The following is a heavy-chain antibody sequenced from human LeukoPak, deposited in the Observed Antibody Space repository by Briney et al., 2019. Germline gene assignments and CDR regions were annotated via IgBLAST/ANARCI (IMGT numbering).Heavy chain of an antibody. J-gene: IGHJ4*02. Sequence: SETLSLTCTVSGGSISSYYWSRIRQPPGKGLEWIGYIYYSGSTNYNPSLKSRVTISVDTSKNQFSLKLSSVTAADTAVYYCARSRNYYDSSGYYQILDYWGQGTLVTVSS. CDR3: ARSRNYYDSSGYYQILDY. V-gene: IGHV4-59*08. D-gene: IGHD3-22*01. CDR2: IYYSGST. CDR1: GGSISSYY.